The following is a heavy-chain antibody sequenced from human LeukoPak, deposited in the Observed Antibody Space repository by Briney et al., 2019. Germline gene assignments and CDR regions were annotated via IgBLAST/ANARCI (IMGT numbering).Heavy chain of an antibody. CDR3: GRGTNGYTFGIDY. CDR1: GFTVSNNY. Sequence: PGGSLRLSCAASGFTVSNNYMSWVRQAPGKGLEWVSGIYSGGTTYYADSVKVRFTISSDNSKNTLYLQMNSLRAEDTAVYYCGRGTNGYTFGIDYWGQGTLVTVSS. J-gene: IGHJ4*02. CDR2: IYSGGTT. D-gene: IGHD5-18*01. V-gene: IGHV3-66*01.